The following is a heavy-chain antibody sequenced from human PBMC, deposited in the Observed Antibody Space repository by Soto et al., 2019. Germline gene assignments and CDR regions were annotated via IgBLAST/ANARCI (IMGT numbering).Heavy chain of an antibody. J-gene: IGHJ6*02. V-gene: IGHV1-69*12. CDR1: GGTFSSYA. CDR3: ARAGGNCISTSSYKGQYYYGMDV. Sequence: QVQLVQSGAEVKKPGSSVKVSCKASGGTFSSYAISWVRQAAGQGLEWMGGIIPIFGTANYAQKFQGRVTITADESTSTAYMELSSLRSEDTAVYCCARAGGNCISTSSYKGQYYYGMDVWGQGTMVTVSS. D-gene: IGHD2-2*01. CDR2: IIPIFGTA.